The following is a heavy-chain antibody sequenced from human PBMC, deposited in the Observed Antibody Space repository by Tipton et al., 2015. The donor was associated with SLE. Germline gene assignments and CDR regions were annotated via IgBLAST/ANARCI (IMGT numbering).Heavy chain of an antibody. CDR2: IYYSGST. CDR1: GGSISSSSYY. Sequence: LRLSCTVSGGSISSSSYYWGWIRQPPGKGLEWIGSIYYSGSTYYNPSLKSRVTISVDTSKNQFSLKLSSVTAADTAVYYCASPMAGYWGQGTLVTVSS. V-gene: IGHV4-39*07. D-gene: IGHD5-24*01. J-gene: IGHJ4*02. CDR3: ASPMAGY.